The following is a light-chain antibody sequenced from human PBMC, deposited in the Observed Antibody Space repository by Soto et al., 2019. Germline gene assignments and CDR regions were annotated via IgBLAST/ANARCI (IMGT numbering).Light chain of an antibody. Sequence: EIVMTQSPATLSVSPGERATLSCRAGQRVSSNLAWYQQTPGQAPRLLIYGASTRATGIPARFSGSGSGTEFTLTISSLQSQDFAVYYCQQYNNWPPWTFGQGTKVDIK. V-gene: IGKV3-15*01. CDR2: GAS. J-gene: IGKJ1*01. CDR3: QQYNNWPPWT. CDR1: QRVSSN.